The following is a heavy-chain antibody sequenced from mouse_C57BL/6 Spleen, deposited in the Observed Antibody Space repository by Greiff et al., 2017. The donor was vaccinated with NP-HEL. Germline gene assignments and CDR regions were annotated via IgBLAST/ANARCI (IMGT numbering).Heavy chain of an antibody. V-gene: IGHV1-69*01. CDR2: IDPSDSYT. D-gene: IGHD2-1*01. Sequence: QVQLQQPGAELVMPGASVKLSCKASGYTFTSYWMHWVKQRPGQGLEWIGEIDPSDSYTNYNQKFKGKSTLTVDKSSSTAYMQLSSLTSEDSAVYYCARGKGNYGYFDVWGTRTTVTVSS. J-gene: IGHJ1*03. CDR1: GYTFTSYW. CDR3: ARGKGNYGYFDV.